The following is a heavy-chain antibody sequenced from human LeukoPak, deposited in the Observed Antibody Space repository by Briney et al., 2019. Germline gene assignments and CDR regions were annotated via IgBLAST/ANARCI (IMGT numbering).Heavy chain of an antibody. D-gene: IGHD3-10*01. Sequence: GGSLRLSCAASGFTFSSYWMQWVRQAPGKGLVWVSRINIDGSSTSYADPVRGRFTISRDNAKKTLFLQMNSLRAEDTAVYYCERSYSYGSGIHAFDIWGQGTMVIVSS. CDR2: INIDGSST. V-gene: IGHV3-74*01. J-gene: IGHJ3*02. CDR3: ERSYSYGSGIHAFDI. CDR1: GFTFSSYW.